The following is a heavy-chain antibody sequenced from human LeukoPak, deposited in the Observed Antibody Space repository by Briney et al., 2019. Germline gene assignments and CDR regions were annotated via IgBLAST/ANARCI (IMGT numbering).Heavy chain of an antibody. J-gene: IGHJ4*02. CDR1: GFTFDDYA. D-gene: IGHD3-10*01. V-gene: IGHV3-9*01. CDR3: AGAWGPGSIPSGY. CDR2: ISWNSGSI. Sequence: GRSLRLSCAASGFTFDDYAMHWVRQAPGKGLEWVSGISWNSGSIGYADSVKGRFTISRDNSKNTLYLQMNSLRAEDTAVYYCAGAWGPGSIPSGYWGQGTLVTVSS.